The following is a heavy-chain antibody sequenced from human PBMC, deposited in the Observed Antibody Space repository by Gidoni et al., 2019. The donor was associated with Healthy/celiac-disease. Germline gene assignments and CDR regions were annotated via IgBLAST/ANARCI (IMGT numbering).Heavy chain of an antibody. V-gene: IGHV4-34*01. Sequence: QVQLQQWGAGLLKPSATLSRTCAVYGGSFSGYYWSWIRQPPGKGLEWIGEINHSGSTNYNPSLKSRVTISVDTSKNQFSLKLSSVTAADTAVYYCARVPQRRYYYGSGGRAGGFDYWGQGTLVTVSS. CDR1: GGSFSGYY. CDR3: ARVPQRRYYYGSGGRAGGFDY. J-gene: IGHJ4*02. D-gene: IGHD3-10*01. CDR2: INHSGST.